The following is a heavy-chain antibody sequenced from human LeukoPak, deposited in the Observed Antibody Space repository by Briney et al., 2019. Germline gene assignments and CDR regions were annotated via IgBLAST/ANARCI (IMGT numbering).Heavy chain of an antibody. D-gene: IGHD3-10*01. CDR1: GFTFSSYA. Sequence: PGGSLRLSCSASGFTFSSYAMHWVRQAPGKGLEYVSAISTNGGSTYYADSVKGRFTISRDNSKNTLYLQMSSLRAEDTAVYYCASSNYGSGSYYRAFDIWGQGTWSPSLQ. J-gene: IGHJ3*02. V-gene: IGHV3-64D*09. CDR2: ISTNGGST. CDR3: ASSNYGSGSYYRAFDI.